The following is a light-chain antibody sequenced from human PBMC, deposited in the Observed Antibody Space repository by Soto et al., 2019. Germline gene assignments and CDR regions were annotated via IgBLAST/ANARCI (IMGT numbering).Light chain of an antibody. CDR3: QQSYNIPYT. CDR2: ASF. CDR1: QSIATF. V-gene: IGKV1-39*01. Sequence: DIQMTQSPSSLSVSVRDRVTITCRASQSIATFLHWYQQKPGKAPKLLIYASFNLQSGVPSRFSGSGSGTDFTLAISSLQPDDFAPYYCQQSYNIPYTFGQGTKLEIK. J-gene: IGKJ2*01.